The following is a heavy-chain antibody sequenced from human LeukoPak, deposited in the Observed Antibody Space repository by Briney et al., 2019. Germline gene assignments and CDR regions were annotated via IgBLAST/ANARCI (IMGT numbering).Heavy chain of an antibody. J-gene: IGHJ3*02. CDR3: EREARLDDAFDI. Sequence: SETLSLTCTVPGGSISSGSYYWSWIRQPAGKGLEWIGRIYTSGSTNYNPSLKSRVTISVDTSKNQFSLKLSSVTAADTAVYYCEREARLDDAFDIWGQGTMVTVSS. CDR1: GGSISSGSYY. CDR2: IYTSGST. V-gene: IGHV4-61*02.